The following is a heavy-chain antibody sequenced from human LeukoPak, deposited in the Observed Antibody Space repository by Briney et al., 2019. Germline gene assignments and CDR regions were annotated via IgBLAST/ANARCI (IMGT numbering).Heavy chain of an antibody. Sequence: GGSLRLSCAASRFTFSSYAMSWIRQAPGKGLKWVSGISGSGVNTYYADSVKGRFTISRDNSKNTLYLQMNSLRAEDTAVYYCAKDLAYSNYDLKYGMDVWGQGTTVTVSS. CDR3: AKDLAYSNYDLKYGMDV. CDR2: ISGSGVNT. V-gene: IGHV3-23*01. J-gene: IGHJ6*02. D-gene: IGHD4-11*01. CDR1: RFTFSSYA.